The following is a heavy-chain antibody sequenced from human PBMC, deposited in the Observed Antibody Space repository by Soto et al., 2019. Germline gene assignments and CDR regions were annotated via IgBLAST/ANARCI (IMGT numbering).Heavy chain of an antibody. CDR1: GGSISSYY. V-gene: IGHV4-59*08. J-gene: IGHJ4*02. Sequence: PSETLSLTCTVSGGSISSYYWSWIRQPPGKGLEWIGYIYYSGSTNYNPSLKSRLTISIDTSKNQFSLDLTSMTAADTALYFCARRVYSGSGRDYFDRWGQGSLVTVSS. CDR2: IYYSGST. D-gene: IGHD1-26*01. CDR3: ARRVYSGSGRDYFDR.